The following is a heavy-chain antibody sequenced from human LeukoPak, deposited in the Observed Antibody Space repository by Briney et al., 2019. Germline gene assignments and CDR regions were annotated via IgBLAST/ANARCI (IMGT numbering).Heavy chain of an antibody. CDR2: ISYDGSNK. CDR3: ARVSGTGY. CDR1: GFTFSSYG. Sequence: PGRSLRLSCAASGFTFSSYGMHWVRQAPGKGLEWVAVISYDGSNKYYADSVKGRFTISRDNSKNTLYLQMNSLRAEDTAVYYCARVSGTGYGGQGPLVTVSS. J-gene: IGHJ4*02. V-gene: IGHV3-30*03. D-gene: IGHD2-8*02.